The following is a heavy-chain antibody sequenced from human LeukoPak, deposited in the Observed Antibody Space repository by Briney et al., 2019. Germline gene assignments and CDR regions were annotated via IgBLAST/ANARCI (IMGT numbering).Heavy chain of an antibody. Sequence: GGSLRLSCAVSGFTFRTYWMHWVRQVPGEGLVWVSRTNEDGSITNYADSVKGRFSISRDNAKNTLYLQMNSLRAEDTAVYYCGRDLGGRSGYWGQRTLVTVSS. D-gene: IGHD1-26*01. CDR1: GFTFRTYW. V-gene: IGHV3-74*01. CDR2: TNEDGSIT. J-gene: IGHJ4*02. CDR3: GRDLGGRSGY.